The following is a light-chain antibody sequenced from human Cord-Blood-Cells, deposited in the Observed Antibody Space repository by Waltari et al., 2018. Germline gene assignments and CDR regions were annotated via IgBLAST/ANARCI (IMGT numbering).Light chain of an antibody. Sequence: SYVLTQPPSVSVAPGKKARITCGGNNIGSKSVNWYQQKPGQAPVLVIYYDSDRPAGIPERFSGSNSGNTATLTISRVESGDEADYYCQVWDSSSDHPVFGGGTKLTVL. J-gene: IGLJ3*02. CDR2: YDS. CDR3: QVWDSSSDHPV. CDR1: NIGSKS. V-gene: IGLV3-21*04.